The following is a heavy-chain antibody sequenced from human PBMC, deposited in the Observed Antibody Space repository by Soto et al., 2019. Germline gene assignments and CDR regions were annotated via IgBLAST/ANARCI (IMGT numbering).Heavy chain of an antibody. V-gene: IGHV3-21*06. CDR1: GFTFNSYS. J-gene: IGHJ6*02. D-gene: IGHD2-8*01. CDR2: ISSSNSYR. CDR3: VRRWDCTIGQCYSNSGVDV. Sequence: GGSLRLSCAASGFTFNSYSMNWVRQAPGKGLEWVSSISSSNSYRYYADSVKGRFTISRDNAKNSLSLQMDRRRAEDTAVYYCVRRWDCTIGQCYSNSGVDVWGDGTTV.